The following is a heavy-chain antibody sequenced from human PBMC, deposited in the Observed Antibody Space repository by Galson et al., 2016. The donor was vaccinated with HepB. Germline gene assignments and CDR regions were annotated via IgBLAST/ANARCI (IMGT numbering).Heavy chain of an antibody. CDR2: IYLGDSDT. V-gene: IGHV5-51*01. D-gene: IGHD2-2*01. Sequence: QSGAEVKKPGESLKISCKGFGNSLTSHWIGWVRQMPGKGLEWMGSIYLGDSDTSYSPSFQGQVTISADKSISTAYLQWSRLKASDTAMYYCAGRRCSSTSCYLLNTFDIWGQGTLVTVSS. J-gene: IGHJ3*02. CDR3: AGRRCSSTSCYLLNTFDI. CDR1: GNSLTSHW.